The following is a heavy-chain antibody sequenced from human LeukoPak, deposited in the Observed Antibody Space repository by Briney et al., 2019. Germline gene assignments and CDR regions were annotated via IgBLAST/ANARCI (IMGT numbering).Heavy chain of an antibody. J-gene: IGHJ3*02. V-gene: IGHV3-30*02. CDR3: AKEGDYYGSGSHRDAFDM. CDR2: IWYVGINK. D-gene: IGHD3-10*01. CDR1: GFTFSFYG. Sequence: PGGSLRLSCTPSGFTFSFYGMHWGRQSPGKGLGCGSFIWYVGINKYYAESVKGRFTISRDNSNNTLYLQMNSLRPEDTALYYCAKEGDYYGSGSHRDAFDMWGQGTMVTVSS.